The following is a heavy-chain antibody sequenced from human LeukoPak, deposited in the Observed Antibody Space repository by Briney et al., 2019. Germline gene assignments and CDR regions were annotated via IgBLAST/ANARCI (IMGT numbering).Heavy chain of an antibody. CDR3: AKTYADATFDY. J-gene: IGHJ4*02. CDR2: ISGSGAST. V-gene: IGHV3-23*01. CDR1: GFPFSSYA. D-gene: IGHD4-17*01. Sequence: PGGSLRLSCAASGFPFSSYAMNWVRQAPGKGLEWVSAISGSGASTYYADSVKGRFTISRDNSENTLYLQLNSLGAEDTALYYCAKTYADATFDYWGQGNLVTVSS.